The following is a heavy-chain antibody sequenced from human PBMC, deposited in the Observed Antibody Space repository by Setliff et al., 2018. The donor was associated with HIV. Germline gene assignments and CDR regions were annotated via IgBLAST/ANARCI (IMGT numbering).Heavy chain of an antibody. CDR2: ISGSGAST. D-gene: IGHD2-15*01. J-gene: IGHJ4*01. CDR1: GFTFSSYA. Sequence: HPGGSLRLSCAASGFTFSSYAMGWVRQAPGKGLEWVSAISGSGASTFYADSVKGRFTISRDNSKSTLYLQMNGLRVEDTAVYYCAKDGISGGAYPPYYFDYWGHGTLVTVSS. V-gene: IGHV3-23*01. CDR3: AKDGISGGAYPPYYFDY.